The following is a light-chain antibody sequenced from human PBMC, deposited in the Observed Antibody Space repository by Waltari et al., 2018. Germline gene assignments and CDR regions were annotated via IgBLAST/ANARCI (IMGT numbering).Light chain of an antibody. J-gene: IGLJ2*01. CDR1: SPNIGHNY. V-gene: IGLV1-51*02. CDR3: GTWDSSLSVGV. CDR2: ENN. Sequence: QSVLTQPPSVSAAPGQKVTISCSGTSPNIGHNYVSWYQHFPGTAPKLLIYENNKRPLGIPDRFFGSKSGTSATLDIHGLQTGDEADYYCGTWDSSLSVGVLGGGTKVTVL.